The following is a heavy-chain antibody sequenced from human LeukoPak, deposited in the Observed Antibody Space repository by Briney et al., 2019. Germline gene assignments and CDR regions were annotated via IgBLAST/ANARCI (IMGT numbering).Heavy chain of an antibody. V-gene: IGHV1-69*05. Sequence: ASVKVSCKASGYTFTSYDINGVRQAPGQGLEWMRGIIPMFGTANCAQKFQGRVTITTDESKSTAYMELSSLRSEDTAVYYCAREKVDAFDIWGQGTMVTVSS. CDR1: GYTFTSYD. CDR3: AREKVDAFDI. CDR2: IIPMFGTA. J-gene: IGHJ3*02. D-gene: IGHD2-15*01.